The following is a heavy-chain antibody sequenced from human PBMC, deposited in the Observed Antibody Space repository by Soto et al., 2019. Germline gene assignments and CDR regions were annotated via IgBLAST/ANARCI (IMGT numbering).Heavy chain of an antibody. CDR3: ARAEIVVVPAAIWFDP. J-gene: IGHJ5*02. CDR1: GYTFTGYY. CDR2: INPNSGGT. D-gene: IGHD2-2*01. V-gene: IGHV1-2*02. Sequence: ASVKVSCKASGYTFTGYYMHWVRQAPGQGLEWMGWINPNSGGTNYAQKFQGRVTMTRDTSISTAYMELSRLRSDDTAVYYCARAEIVVVPAAIWFDPWGQGTLVTVSS.